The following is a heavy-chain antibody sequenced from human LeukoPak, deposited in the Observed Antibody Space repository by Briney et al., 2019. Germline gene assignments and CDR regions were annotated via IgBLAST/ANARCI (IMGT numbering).Heavy chain of an antibody. D-gene: IGHD3-22*01. Sequence: GASVKVSCKASGYTFTSYGISWVRQAPGQGLEWMGWISAYNGNTNYAQKLQGRVTMTTDTSTSTAYMELRSLRSDDAAVYYCARVFGDSSGYYGWFDPWGQGTLVTVSS. V-gene: IGHV1-18*01. J-gene: IGHJ5*02. CDR1: GYTFTSYG. CDR3: ARVFGDSSGYYGWFDP. CDR2: ISAYNGNT.